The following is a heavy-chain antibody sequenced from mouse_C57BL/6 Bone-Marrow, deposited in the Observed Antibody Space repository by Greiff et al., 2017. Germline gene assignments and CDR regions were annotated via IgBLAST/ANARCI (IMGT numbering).Heavy chain of an antibody. Sequence: VQLQQPGAELVKPGASVKLSCKASGYTFTSSWMHWVKQRPGRGLEWIGRIDPKSGGTKYNEKFKSKATLTVDKPSSTAYMQLSSLTSEDSAVYYCARGGWLLFDYWGQGTTLTVSS. CDR1: GYTFTSSW. CDR2: IDPKSGGT. CDR3: ARGGWLLFDY. D-gene: IGHD2-3*01. V-gene: IGHV1-72*01. J-gene: IGHJ2*01.